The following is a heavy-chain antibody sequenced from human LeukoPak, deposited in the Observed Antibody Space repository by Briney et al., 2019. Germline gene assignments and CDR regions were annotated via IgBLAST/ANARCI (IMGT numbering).Heavy chain of an antibody. J-gene: IGHJ4*02. CDR2: IYYSGST. CDR1: GGSISSYY. D-gene: IGHD4-23*01. CDR3: ARGRKATVVTM. V-gene: IGHV4-59*12. Sequence: SETLSLTCTVCGGSISSYYWSWIRQPPGKGVGGFGYIYYSGSTNYNTSLKSRVSMSVDTSTTQFSLKLTSVTAADTAVYYCARGRKATVVTMWGQGILVTVSS.